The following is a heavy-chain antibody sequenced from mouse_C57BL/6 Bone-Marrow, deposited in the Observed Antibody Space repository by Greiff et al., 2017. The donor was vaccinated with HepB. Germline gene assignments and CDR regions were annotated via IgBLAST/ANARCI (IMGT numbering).Heavy chain of an antibody. Sequence: QVTLKVCGPGILQPSQTLSLTCSFSGFSLSTFGMGVGWIRQPSGKGLEWLAHIWWDDDKYYNPALKSRHTISKDTSKNQVFLKIADVDTADTATYYCARMGALYYAEYYAMDYWGQGTSVTVSS. D-gene: IGHD2-1*01. V-gene: IGHV8-8*01. CDR2: IWWDDDK. CDR3: ARMGALYYAEYYAMDY. CDR1: GFSLSTFGMG. J-gene: IGHJ4*01.